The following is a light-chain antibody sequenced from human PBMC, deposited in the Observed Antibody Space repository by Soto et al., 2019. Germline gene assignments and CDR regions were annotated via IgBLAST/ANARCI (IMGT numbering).Light chain of an antibody. CDR3: MQALETPRT. CDR2: LGS. CDR1: QSLLHSNGYNY. J-gene: IGKJ3*01. Sequence: IVMTQSPLFLAVTPGEPASISCRSNQSLLHSNGYNYVDWYLQKPGQSPQFLIYLGSNRASGVPGRFTGSGSGTDFTLKISRVGAEDVGVYYCMQALETPRTFGPGTKEEIK. V-gene: IGKV2-28*01.